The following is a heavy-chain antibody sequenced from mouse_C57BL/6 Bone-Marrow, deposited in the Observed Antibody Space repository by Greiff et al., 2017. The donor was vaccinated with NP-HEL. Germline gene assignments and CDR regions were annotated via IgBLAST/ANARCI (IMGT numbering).Heavy chain of an antibody. CDR3: AREDLGYYDDY. J-gene: IGHJ2*01. Sequence: QVQLQQPGAELVKPGASVKLSCKASGYTFTSYWMHWVKQRPGQGLEWIGMIHPNSGSTNYNEKFKSKATLTVDKSSSTAYMQLSSLTSEDSAVYYCAREDLGYYDDYWGQGTTLTVSS. CDR1: GYTFTSYW. CDR2: IHPNSGST. V-gene: IGHV1-64*01. D-gene: IGHD2-3*01.